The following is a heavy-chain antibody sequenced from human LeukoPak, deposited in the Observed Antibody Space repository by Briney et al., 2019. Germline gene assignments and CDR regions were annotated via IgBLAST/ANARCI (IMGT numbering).Heavy chain of an antibody. V-gene: IGHV4-34*01. D-gene: IGHD6-13*01. CDR2: IYHNGNT. CDR1: GGSFSAYY. Sequence: SETLSLTCAVYGGSFSAYYWSWIRQPPGKGLEWIGEIYHNGNTNYNPSLKSRVTISVDTSNNHFSLKLSSVTAADTAVYYCARERIAAAGRGCDYWGQGTLVTVSS. CDR3: ARERIAAAGRGCDY. J-gene: IGHJ4*02.